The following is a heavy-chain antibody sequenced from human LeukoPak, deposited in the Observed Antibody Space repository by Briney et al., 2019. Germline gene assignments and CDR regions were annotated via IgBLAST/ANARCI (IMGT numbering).Heavy chain of an antibody. D-gene: IGHD6-13*01. CDR3: ARVGSSSWSDRNWFDP. CDR1: GGSISSSSYY. CDR2: IYYSGST. Sequence: SETLSLTCTVSGGSISSSSYYWGWIRQPPGKGLGWIGSIYYSGSTYYNPSLKSRVTISVDTSKNWFSLKLSYVTAADTAVYYCARVGSSSWSDRNWFDPWGQGTLVTVSS. V-gene: IGHV4-39*07. J-gene: IGHJ5*02.